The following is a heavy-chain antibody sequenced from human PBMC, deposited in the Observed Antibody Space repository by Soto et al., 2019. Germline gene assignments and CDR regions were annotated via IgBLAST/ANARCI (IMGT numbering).Heavy chain of an antibody. CDR3: ARHSGVAEDGTD. J-gene: IGHJ1*01. V-gene: IGHV5-51*01. CDR2: IYPGDSDT. CDR1: GYSFTTNW. Sequence: GESLKISCKGSGYSFTTNWIGWVRQMPGKGLEWMGVIYPGDSDTRYSPSFQGQVAISADKSINTAYLQWSSLKASDTAMYYCARHSGVAEDGTDWGQGTLVTVS. D-gene: IGHD6-13*01.